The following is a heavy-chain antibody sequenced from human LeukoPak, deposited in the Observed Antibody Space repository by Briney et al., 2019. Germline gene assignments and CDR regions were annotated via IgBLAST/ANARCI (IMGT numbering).Heavy chain of an antibody. Sequence: GGSLRLSCEASGFTFSSYWMSWVRQAPGKGLEWVGRIKSKTDGGTTDYAAPVKGRFTISRDDSKNTLYLQMNSLKTEDTAVYYCTTFTSGAHDYWGQGTLVTVSS. D-gene: IGHD3-10*01. CDR2: IKSKTDGGTT. J-gene: IGHJ4*02. CDR1: GFTFSSYW. V-gene: IGHV3-15*01. CDR3: TTFTSGAHDY.